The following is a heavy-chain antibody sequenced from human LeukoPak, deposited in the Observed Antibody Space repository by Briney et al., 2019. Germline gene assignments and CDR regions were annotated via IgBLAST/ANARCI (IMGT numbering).Heavy chain of an antibody. D-gene: IGHD2-15*01. CDR3: ASLLPYSHFDY. CDR2: INHSGST. CDR1: GGSFSVYY. J-gene: IGHJ4*02. V-gene: IGHV4-34*01. Sequence: SETLSLTCAVYGGSFSVYYWIWIRQPPGKGLEWIGEINHSGSTNYNPSLKSRVTISVDTSKNHFSLKLSSVTAADTAVYYCASLLPYSHFDYWGQGTLVTVYS.